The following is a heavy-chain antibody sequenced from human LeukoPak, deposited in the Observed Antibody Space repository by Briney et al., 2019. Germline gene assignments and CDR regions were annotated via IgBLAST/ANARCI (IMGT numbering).Heavy chain of an antibody. Sequence: GGSLRLSCAASGFTFGSFSMTWVRQAPGMGLEWVSTISSSGSGTYIDYADSVKGRFTISRDNAKNSLYLQMNSLRGEDTAVYYCARDPGRSGGSCYSDYWGQGTLVTVSS. J-gene: IGHJ4*02. CDR2: ISSSGSGTYI. CDR1: GFTFGSFS. D-gene: IGHD2-15*01. CDR3: ARDPGRSGGSCYSDY. V-gene: IGHV3-21*01.